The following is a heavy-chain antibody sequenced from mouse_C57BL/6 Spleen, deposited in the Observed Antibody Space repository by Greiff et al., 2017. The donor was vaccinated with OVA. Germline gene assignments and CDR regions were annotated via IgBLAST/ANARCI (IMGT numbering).Heavy chain of an antibody. CDR3: ARSISNYRYYAMDY. CDR1: GYAFSSYW. Sequence: QVHVKQSGAELVKPGASVKISCKASGYAFSSYWMNWVKQRPGKGLEWIGQIYPGDGDTNYNGKFKGKATLTADKSSSTAYMQLSSLTSEDSAVYFCARSISNYRYYAMDYWGQGTSVTVSS. CDR2: IYPGDGDT. J-gene: IGHJ4*01. V-gene: IGHV1-80*01. D-gene: IGHD2-5*01.